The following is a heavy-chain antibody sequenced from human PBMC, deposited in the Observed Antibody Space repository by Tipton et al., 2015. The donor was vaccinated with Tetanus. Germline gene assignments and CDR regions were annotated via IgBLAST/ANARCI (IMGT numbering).Heavy chain of an antibody. D-gene: IGHD2-15*01. J-gene: IGHJ4*02. CDR3: ARGSPLRSEYDY. CDR1: GGTFSSYA. CDR2: IIPILGIA. V-gene: IGHV1-69*04. Sequence: QSGAEVKKPGSSVKVSCKASGGTFSSYAISWVRQAPGQGLEWMGRIIPILGIANYAQKFQGRVTITADKSTSTAYMELSSLRSEDTAVYYCARGSPLRSEYDYWGQGTLVTVSS.